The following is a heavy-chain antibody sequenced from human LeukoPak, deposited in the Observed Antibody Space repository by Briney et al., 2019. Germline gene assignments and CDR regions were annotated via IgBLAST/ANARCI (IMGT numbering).Heavy chain of an antibody. CDR1: GGSISSGGYS. CDR2: IYHSGST. Sequence: PSETLSLTCAVSGGSISSGGYSWSWIRQPPGTGLEWIGYIYHSGSTYYNPSLKSRVTISVDRSKNQFSLKLSSVTAADTAVYYCARGEQSGAFDIWGQGTMVTVSS. V-gene: IGHV4-30-2*01. J-gene: IGHJ3*02. D-gene: IGHD1/OR15-1a*01. CDR3: ARGEQSGAFDI.